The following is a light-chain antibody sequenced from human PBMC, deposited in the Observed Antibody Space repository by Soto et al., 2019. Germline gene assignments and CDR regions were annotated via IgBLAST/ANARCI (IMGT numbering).Light chain of an antibody. CDR1: QSVSSSF. CDR3: QQYVTSPWA. V-gene: IGKV3-20*01. CDR2: GAS. Sequence: EIVWTQSPGTLSLSPGERATLACRASQSVSSSFLAWYQQKPGQAPRLLIYGASNRDTGIPDRFSGSGSGTDFTLTISRLEPEDFAVYYCQQYVTSPWAFDQGTKVAIE. J-gene: IGKJ1*01.